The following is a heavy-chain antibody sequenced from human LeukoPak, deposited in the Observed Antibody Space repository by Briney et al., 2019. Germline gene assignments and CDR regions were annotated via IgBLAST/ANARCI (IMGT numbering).Heavy chain of an antibody. J-gene: IGHJ4*02. D-gene: IGHD5-12*01. Sequence: PGGSLRLSCAASGFIFTSNRMNWVRQAPGKGLVWVSRINNDGSRTNYADSVKGRFTISRDNAKNTLYLQMNSLRAEDTAVYYCARDLGYDWNDYWGQGTLVTVSS. V-gene: IGHV3-74*01. CDR2: INNDGSRT. CDR1: GFIFTSNR. CDR3: ARDLGYDWNDY.